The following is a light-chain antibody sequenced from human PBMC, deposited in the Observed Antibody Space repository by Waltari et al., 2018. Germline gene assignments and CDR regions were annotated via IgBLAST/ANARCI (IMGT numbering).Light chain of an antibody. CDR2: AAS. CDR1: QSISTY. CDR3: QHYGRSAIT. J-gene: IGKJ5*01. V-gene: IGKV1-39*01. Sequence: DIQMTQSPSSLSTSVGDRVTITCRASQSISTYLNWYQQKPGKAPKLLIYAASSLQSGVPSRFSGSGSGTDFTLTISSLQPEDFAVYYCQHYGRSAITFGQGTRLDIK.